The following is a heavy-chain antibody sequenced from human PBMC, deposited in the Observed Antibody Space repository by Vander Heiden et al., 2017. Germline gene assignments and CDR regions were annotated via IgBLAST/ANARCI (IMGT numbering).Heavy chain of an antibody. CDR1: GYTFTSYG. D-gene: IGHD1-7*01. Sequence: QVQLVQSGAEVKKPGASVKVSCKASGYTFTSYGISWVRQAPGQGLEWMGWISAYNGNTNYAQKLQGRVTMTTDTSTSTAYMELRSLRSDDTAVYCCARDHSNWNYGGWFDPWGQGTLVTVSS. CDR3: ARDHSNWNYGGWFDP. CDR2: ISAYNGNT. J-gene: IGHJ5*02. V-gene: IGHV1-18*01.